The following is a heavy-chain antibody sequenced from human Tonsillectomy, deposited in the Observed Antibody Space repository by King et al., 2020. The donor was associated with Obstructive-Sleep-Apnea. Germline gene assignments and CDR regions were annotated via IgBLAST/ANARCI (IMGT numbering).Heavy chain of an antibody. V-gene: IGHV3-23*04. Sequence: VQLVESGGGLVQPGGSLRLSCAASGFTFSSYAMSWVRQAPGKGLEWVSAISGSGGSTYYADSVKGRFTISRDNSKNTLYLQMNSLRAEDTAVYYCAKGAYYDFWSGYYTGDYYYGMDVWGQGTTVTVSS. J-gene: IGHJ6*02. CDR1: GFTFSSYA. CDR2: ISGSGGST. CDR3: AKGAYYDFWSGYYTGDYYYGMDV. D-gene: IGHD3-3*01.